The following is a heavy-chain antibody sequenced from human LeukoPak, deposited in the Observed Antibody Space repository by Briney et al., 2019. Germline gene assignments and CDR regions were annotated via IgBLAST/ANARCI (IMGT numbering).Heavy chain of an antibody. CDR1: SNSISINNYY. J-gene: IGHJ3*02. Sequence: SETLSLTCTVSSNSISINNYYWGWIRQPPGKGLEWIGGRYYSGTTYYNPSLKSRVTISVDTSKNQFSLQLSSVTAADTAVYYCARSIAVAKGAFDIWGQGTVVTVSS. CDR3: ARSIAVAKGAFDI. CDR2: RYYSGTT. D-gene: IGHD6-19*01. V-gene: IGHV4-39*01.